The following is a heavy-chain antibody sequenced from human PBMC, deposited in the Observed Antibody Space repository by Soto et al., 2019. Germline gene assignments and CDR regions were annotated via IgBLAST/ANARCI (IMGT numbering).Heavy chain of an antibody. V-gene: IGHV3-23*01. J-gene: IGHJ4*02. CDR3: PKALPRPGMGGPFSTASDY. CDR2: ISGSGGST. D-gene: IGHD1-26*01. CDR1: GFTFSSYA. Sequence: GGSLRLSCAASGFTFSSYAMSWVRQAPGKGLEWVSAISGSGGSTYYADSVKGRFTISRDNSKNTLYLQMNSLRAEDTALYSGPKALPRPGMGGPFSTASDYWGQGTLVTVSS.